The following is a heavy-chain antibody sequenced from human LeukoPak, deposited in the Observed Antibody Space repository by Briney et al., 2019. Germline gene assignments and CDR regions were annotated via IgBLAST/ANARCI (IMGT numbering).Heavy chain of an antibody. CDR2: IYTSGST. Sequence: SETLSLTCTVSGGSICSYYWSWIRQPAGKGLEWIGRIYTSGSTNYNPSLKSRVTMSVDTSKNQFSLKLSSVTAADTAVYYCARVDRNVGSGSYWDDAFDIWGQGTMVTVSS. CDR1: GGSICSYY. V-gene: IGHV4-4*07. CDR3: ARVDRNVGSGSYWDDAFDI. D-gene: IGHD1-26*01. J-gene: IGHJ3*02.